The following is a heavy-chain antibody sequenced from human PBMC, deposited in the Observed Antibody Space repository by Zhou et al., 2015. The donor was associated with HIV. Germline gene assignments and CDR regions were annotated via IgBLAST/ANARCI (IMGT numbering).Heavy chain of an antibody. CDR2: IYNGNT. D-gene: IGHD3-22*01. CDR3: ARDDSSGYHSFDY. J-gene: IGHJ4*02. CDR1: GGTFSSDG. Sequence: QVQLVQSGAEVKKPGSSVKVSCQASGGTFSSDGISWVRQAPGQGLEWMGWIYNGNTNYAQKFQGRVTMTTDTSTSTGYMELRSLRSDDTATYFCARDDSSGYHSFDYWGQGTLVTVS. V-gene: IGHV1-18*01.